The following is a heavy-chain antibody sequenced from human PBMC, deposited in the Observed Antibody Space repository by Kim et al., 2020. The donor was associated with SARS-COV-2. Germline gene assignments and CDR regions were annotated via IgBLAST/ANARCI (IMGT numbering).Heavy chain of an antibody. CDR1: GGSFSGYY. D-gene: IGHD6-13*01. V-gene: IGHV4-34*01. CDR3: ARAAAGTGWFDP. CDR2: INHSGST. J-gene: IGHJ5*02. Sequence: SETLSLTCAVYGGSFSGYYWSWIRQPPGKGLEWIGEINHSGSTNYNPSLKSRVTISVDTSKNQFSLKLSSVTAADTAVYYCARAAAGTGWFDPWGQGTLVTVSS.